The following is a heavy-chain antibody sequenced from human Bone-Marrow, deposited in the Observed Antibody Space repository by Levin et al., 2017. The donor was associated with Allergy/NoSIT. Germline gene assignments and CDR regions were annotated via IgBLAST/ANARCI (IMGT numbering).Heavy chain of an antibody. CDR1: GYTFTNYG. V-gene: IGHV1-18*01. Sequence: ASVKVSCKASGYTFTNYGISWVRQAPGQGLEWMGWISTYRGHTKYAERVQGRVTMTTDTSTNTAYMELRSLRSDDSAVYYCARDYSEGAVAGLFDSWGQGTLVTVSS. J-gene: IGHJ4*02. D-gene: IGHD6-19*01. CDR2: ISTYRGHT. CDR3: ARDYSEGAVAGLFDS.